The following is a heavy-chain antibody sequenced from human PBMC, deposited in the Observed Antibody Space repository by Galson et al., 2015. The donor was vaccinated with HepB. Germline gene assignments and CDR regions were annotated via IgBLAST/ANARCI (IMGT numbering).Heavy chain of an antibody. CDR2: IYYSGST. CDR3: AGHYYDSSGYYMLDAFDI. V-gene: IGHV4-61*01. J-gene: IGHJ3*02. Sequence: QVQLQESGPGLVKPSETLSLTCTVSGGSVSSGSYYWSWIRQPPGKGLEWIGYIYYSGSTNYNPSLKSRVTISVGTSKNQFSLKLSSVTAADTAVYYCAGHYYDSSGYYMLDAFDIWGQGTMVTVSS. CDR1: GGSVSSGSYY. D-gene: IGHD3-22*01.